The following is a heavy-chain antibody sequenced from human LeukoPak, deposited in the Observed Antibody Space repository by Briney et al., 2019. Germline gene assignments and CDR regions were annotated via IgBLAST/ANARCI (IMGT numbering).Heavy chain of an antibody. D-gene: IGHD7-27*01. Sequence: ASVKVSCKASGYTFTGYYMYWVRQAPGQGLEWMGWINPNSGDTNYAQKFQGSVTMTRDTSISTAYMELSRLRSDDTAVYYCARGLGIGKDYFDYWGQGTLVTISS. CDR3: ARGLGIGKDYFDY. J-gene: IGHJ4*02. V-gene: IGHV1-2*02. CDR2: INPNSGDT. CDR1: GYTFTGYY.